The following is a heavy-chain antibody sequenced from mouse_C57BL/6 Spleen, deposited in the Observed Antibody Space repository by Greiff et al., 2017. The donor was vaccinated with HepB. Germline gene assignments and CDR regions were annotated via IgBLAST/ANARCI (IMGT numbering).Heavy chain of an antibody. CDR2: ISYDGSN. Sequence: ESGPGLVKPSQSLSLTCSVTGYSITSGYYWNWIRQFPGNKLEWMGYISYDGSNNYNPSLKNRISITRDTSKNQFFLKLNSVTTEDTATYYCARGDLYFDVWGTGTTVTVSS. CDR1: GYSITSGYY. V-gene: IGHV3-6*01. J-gene: IGHJ1*03. D-gene: IGHD3-3*01. CDR3: ARGDLYFDV.